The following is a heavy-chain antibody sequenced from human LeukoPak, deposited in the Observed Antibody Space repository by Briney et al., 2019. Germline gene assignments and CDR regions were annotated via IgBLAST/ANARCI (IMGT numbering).Heavy chain of an antibody. D-gene: IGHD2-2*01. V-gene: IGHV3-30*02. CDR1: GFTFSSYG. CDR3: AKKRSGSTIYSFDY. J-gene: IGHJ4*02. Sequence: GGSLRLSCAASGFTFSSYGMHWVRQAPGKGLEWVAFIRYDVSNKYYADSVKGRFTISRDNSKNTLYLQMNSLRAEETAVYYCAKKRSGSTIYSFDYWGQGNLVTVSS. CDR2: IRYDVSNK.